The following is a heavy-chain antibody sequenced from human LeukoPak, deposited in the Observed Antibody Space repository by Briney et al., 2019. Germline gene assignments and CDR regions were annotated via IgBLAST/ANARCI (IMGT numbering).Heavy chain of an antibody. CDR2: ISESSSLI. V-gene: IGHV3-21*01. D-gene: IGHD2-8*01. CDR3: ARQRGYCSSGVCRGWFDP. J-gene: IGHJ5*02. Sequence: GGSLRLSCAASGFTFRNYNMNWVRPAPGKGLEWVSSISESSSLIQYADSLKGRFAISRDNAKNSLYLQMNSLRAEDTAVYYCARQRGYCSSGVCRGWFDPWGQGTLVTVSS. CDR1: GFTFRNYN.